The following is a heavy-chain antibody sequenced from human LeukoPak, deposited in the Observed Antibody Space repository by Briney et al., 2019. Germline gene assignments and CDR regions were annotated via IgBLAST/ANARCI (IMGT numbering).Heavy chain of an antibody. J-gene: IGHJ4*02. V-gene: IGHV1-69*13. D-gene: IGHD4-23*01. CDR1: GYTFTSYG. CDR2: ITPIFGTA. Sequence: SVKVSCKASGYTFTSYGISWVRQAPGQGLEWMGGITPIFGTAKYAQKFQGRVTITAVESMSTAYMELSGLRSEDTAVYYCARGWLAETTVVTPYNYWGQGTLVTVSS. CDR3: ARGWLAETTVVTPYNY.